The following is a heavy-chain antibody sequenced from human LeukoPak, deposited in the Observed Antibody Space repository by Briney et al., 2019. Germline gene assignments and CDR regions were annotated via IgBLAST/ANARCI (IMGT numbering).Heavy chain of an antibody. V-gene: IGHV3-33*08. D-gene: IGHD4-11*01. CDR1: GFTFSSYG. J-gene: IGHJ6*02. CDR3: ARGPTYSQYVVGNYYYGMDV. CDR2: IGYEGSNK. Sequence: GGSLRLSCAASGFTFSSYGMHWVRQAPGKGLEWVAVIGYEGSNKYYADSVKGRFTISRDNSKNTLYLQMNSLRAEETAVYYCARGPTYSQYVVGNYYYGMDVWGQGTTVTVSS.